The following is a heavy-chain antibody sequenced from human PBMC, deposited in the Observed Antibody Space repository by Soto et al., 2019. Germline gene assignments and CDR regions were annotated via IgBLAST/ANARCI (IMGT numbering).Heavy chain of an antibody. CDR2: IYSGGST. CDR3: ARDDLGERAFDI. Sequence: GGSLRLSCAASGFTVSSNYMSWVRQAPGKGLEWVSVIYSGGSTYYADSVKGRFTISRDNSKNTLYLQMNSLRAEATAVYYCARDDLGERAFDIWGQGTMVTVSS. CDR1: GFTVSSNY. J-gene: IGHJ3*02. D-gene: IGHD3-10*01. V-gene: IGHV3-53*01.